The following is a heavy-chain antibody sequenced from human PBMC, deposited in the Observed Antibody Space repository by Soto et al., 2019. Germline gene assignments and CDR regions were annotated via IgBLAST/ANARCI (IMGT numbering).Heavy chain of an antibody. CDR1: GYTFTNYE. V-gene: IGHV1-8*01. CDR3: ARMAASGSLNWFDP. CDR2: MNLGSGNT. D-gene: IGHD3-10*01. J-gene: IGHJ5*02. Sequence: QVQLAQSGAEVKKPGASVKVSCKASGYTFTNYEINWVRQATGQGLEWMGWMNLGSGNTDYAHKFQGRVTMTRNISISTAYMELSRLGSDDTAIYYCARMAASGSLNWFDPWGQGTLVTVSS.